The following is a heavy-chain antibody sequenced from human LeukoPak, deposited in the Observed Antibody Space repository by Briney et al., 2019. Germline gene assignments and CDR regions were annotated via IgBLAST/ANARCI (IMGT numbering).Heavy chain of an antibody. CDR2: ISGSGSNT. J-gene: IGHJ4*02. Sequence: GGSLRLSCAASGFTFSSSAMSWVRQAPGKGLEWVSAISGSGSNTYYADSVKGRFTISRDNSKNTLYLQMNSLRADDTAVYYCARGLVEMATIYCDYWGQGTLVTVSS. CDR3: ARGLVEMATIYCDY. V-gene: IGHV3-23*01. D-gene: IGHD5-24*01. CDR1: GFTFSSSA.